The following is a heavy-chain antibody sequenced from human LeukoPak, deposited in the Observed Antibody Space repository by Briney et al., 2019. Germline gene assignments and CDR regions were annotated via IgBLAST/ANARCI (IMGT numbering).Heavy chain of an antibody. V-gene: IGHV1-2*02. CDR1: GYTFTGYY. J-gene: IGHJ5*02. D-gene: IGHD3-10*01. Sequence: ASVKVSCKASGYTFTGYYMHWVRQAPGQGLEWMGWINPNSGGTNYAQKFQGRVTMTRDTSTSTAYMELSRLRSDDTAVYYCARDGSGPGGYWFDPWGQGTLVTVSS. CDR2: INPNSGGT. CDR3: ARDGSGPGGYWFDP.